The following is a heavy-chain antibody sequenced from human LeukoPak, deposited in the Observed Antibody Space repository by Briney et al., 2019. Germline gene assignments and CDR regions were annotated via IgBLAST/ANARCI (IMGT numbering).Heavy chain of an antibody. Sequence: ASVKVSCKASGYDFTSYDINWVRQATGQGREWMGWINLNSGHTGFAQKFQGRVTLTWDTSISTAYMELSSLTSEDTAVYYCARNIVATTNYDSWGQGTLVTVSS. CDR1: GYDFTSYD. D-gene: IGHD5-12*01. CDR2: INLNSGHT. V-gene: IGHV1-8*01. J-gene: IGHJ4*02. CDR3: ARNIVATTNYDS.